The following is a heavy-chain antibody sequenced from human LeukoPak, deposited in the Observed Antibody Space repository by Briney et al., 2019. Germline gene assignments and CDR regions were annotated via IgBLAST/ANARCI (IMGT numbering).Heavy chain of an antibody. D-gene: IGHD5-18*01. Sequence: GRSLRLSCAASGFTVSSNYMSWVRQAPGKGLEWVSVIYSGGSTYYADSVKGRFTISRDNSKNTLYLQMNSLRAEDTAVYYCARTRGYSYGPFDYWGQGTLVTVSS. CDR1: GFTVSSNY. CDR2: IYSGGST. J-gene: IGHJ4*02. V-gene: IGHV3-53*01. CDR3: ARTRGYSYGPFDY.